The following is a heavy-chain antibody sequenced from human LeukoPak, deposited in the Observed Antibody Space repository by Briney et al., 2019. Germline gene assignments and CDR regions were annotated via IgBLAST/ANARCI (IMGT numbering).Heavy chain of an antibody. J-gene: IGHJ4*02. Sequence: SETLSLTCAVYGGSFSGYHWSWIRQPPGKGLEWIGEINHSGSTNYNPSLKSRVTISVDTSKNQFSLKLSSVTAADTAVYYCARGGDYGPYFDYWGQGTLVTVSS. D-gene: IGHD4-17*01. CDR1: GGSFSGYH. CDR2: INHSGST. V-gene: IGHV4-34*01. CDR3: ARGGDYGPYFDY.